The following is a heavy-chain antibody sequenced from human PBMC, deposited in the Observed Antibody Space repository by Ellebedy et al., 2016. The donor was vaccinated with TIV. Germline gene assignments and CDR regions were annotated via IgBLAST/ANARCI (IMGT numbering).Heavy chain of an antibody. D-gene: IGHD4-17*01. Sequence: SETLSLXXAVYGGSFSGYYWSWIRQPPGKGLEWIGEINHSGSTNYNPSLKSRVTISVDTSKNQFSLKLSSVTAADTAVYYCARNQKAVTPGGFDYWGQGTLVTVSS. J-gene: IGHJ4*02. CDR1: GGSFSGYY. CDR3: ARNQKAVTPGGFDY. CDR2: INHSGST. V-gene: IGHV4-34*01.